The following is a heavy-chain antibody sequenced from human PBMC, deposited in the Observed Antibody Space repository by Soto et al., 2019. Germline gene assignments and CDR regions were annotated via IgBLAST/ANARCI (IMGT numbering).Heavy chain of an antibody. J-gene: IGHJ4*02. CDR2: MNPNSGNT. CDR3: ARVPFSASGIDY. CDR1: GYTFTSYD. D-gene: IGHD6-19*01. Sequence: ASVKVSCKASGYTFTSYDINWVRQATGQGLEWMGWMNPNSGNTAYAQKFQGRVTMTRNTSISTAYMELSSLRSEDTAVYYCARVPFSASGIDYWGQGTLVTVSS. V-gene: IGHV1-8*01.